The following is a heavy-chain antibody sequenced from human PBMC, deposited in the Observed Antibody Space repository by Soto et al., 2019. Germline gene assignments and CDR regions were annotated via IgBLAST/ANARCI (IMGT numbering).Heavy chain of an antibody. Sequence: ASVKVSCKVSGYTLTELSMHWVRQAPGKGLEWMGGFDPEDGETIYAQKFQGRVTMTEDTSTDTAYMEMSSLRSEDTAVFYCATFRWDILTGYYSFDYWGQGTLVTVSS. CDR2: FDPEDGET. CDR1: GYTLTELS. D-gene: IGHD3-9*01. J-gene: IGHJ4*02. V-gene: IGHV1-24*01. CDR3: ATFRWDILTGYYSFDY.